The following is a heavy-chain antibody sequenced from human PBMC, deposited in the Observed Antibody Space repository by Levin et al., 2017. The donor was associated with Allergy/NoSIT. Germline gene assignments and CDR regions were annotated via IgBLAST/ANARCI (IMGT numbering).Heavy chain of an antibody. J-gene: IGHJ4*02. CDR3: ARDHWGSGYYDY. Sequence: GESLKISCEASGYTFSGFYIHWLRQAPGQGLEWVGWIYPKSGGTNYAQKFQGRVTMTRDTSINTAYMELSRLRSDDTAVYYCARDHWGSGYYDYWGQGALVTVSS. D-gene: IGHD3-16*01. CDR1: GYTFSGFY. CDR2: IYPKSGGT. V-gene: IGHV1-2*02.